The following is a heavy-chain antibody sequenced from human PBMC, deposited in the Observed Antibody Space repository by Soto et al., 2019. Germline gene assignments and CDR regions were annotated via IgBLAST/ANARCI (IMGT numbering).Heavy chain of an antibody. CDR1: GFSFNTYD. J-gene: IGHJ2*01. V-gene: IGHV3-30*18. D-gene: IGHD6-19*01. Sequence: QVQLVESGGGVVQPGRSLRLSCAASGFSFNTYDIHWVRQAPGKGLEWVTGISYDGSNSYYADSVKGRFTISRDSSKNMLYVQMTSLRAEDTAVYYCANPSVAGLYWYFDLWGPGTLVTVSS. CDR2: ISYDGSNS. CDR3: ANPSVAGLYWYFDL.